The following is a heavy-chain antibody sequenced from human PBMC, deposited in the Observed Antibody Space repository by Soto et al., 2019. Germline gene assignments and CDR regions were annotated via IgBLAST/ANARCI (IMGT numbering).Heavy chain of an antibody. CDR3: ARARRVATNFDY. J-gene: IGHJ4*02. V-gene: IGHV4-30-4*02. CDR1: GGSISSGDYY. D-gene: IGHD5-12*01. Sequence: PSETLSLTCTVSGGSISSGDYYWSWIRQPPGKGLEWIGYIYYSGSTYYNPSLKSRVTISVDTSKNQFSLKLSSVTAADTAVYYCARARRVATNFDYWGQGTLVTVSS. CDR2: IYYSGST.